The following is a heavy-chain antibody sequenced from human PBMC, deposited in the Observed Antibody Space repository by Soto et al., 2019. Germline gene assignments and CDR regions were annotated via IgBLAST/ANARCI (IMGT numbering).Heavy chain of an antibody. V-gene: IGHV3-48*04. J-gene: IGHJ3*01. Sequence: EVQLVESGGGLAQPGGSLRLSCAVSGFTFSGYSFNWVRQAPGRGLEWVSFIGSTGSVTHYADSVMGRFTISRDNARKSLVLQMARLRADDEGGYRCARSRPTSCPAYGLDVWVEGTVVTVSS. CDR1: GFTFSGYS. D-gene: IGHD4-17*01. CDR2: IGSTGSVT. CDR3: ARSRPTSCPAYGLDV.